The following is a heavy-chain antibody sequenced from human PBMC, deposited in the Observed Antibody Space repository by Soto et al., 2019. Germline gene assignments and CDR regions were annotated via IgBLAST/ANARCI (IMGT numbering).Heavy chain of an antibody. D-gene: IGHD6-19*01. CDR1: GGTFSSYA. CDR3: ARHRIAVDGTAFDI. CDR2: IIPIFGTA. J-gene: IGHJ3*02. Sequence: SVKVSCKASGGTFSSYAISWVRQAPGQGLEWMGGIIPIFGTANYAQKFQGRVTITADESTSTAYMELSSLRSEDTAVYYCARHRIAVDGTAFDIWGQGTMVTVSS. V-gene: IGHV1-69*13.